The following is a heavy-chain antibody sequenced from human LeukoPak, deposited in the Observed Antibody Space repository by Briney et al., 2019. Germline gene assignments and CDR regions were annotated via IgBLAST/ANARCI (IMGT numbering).Heavy chain of an antibody. CDR2: ISSSSSTI. J-gene: IGHJ3*02. CDR3: AREQWLNHAFDI. CDR1: GFTFSSYS. Sequence: GGSLRLSCAASGFTFSSYSVNWVRQAPGKGLEWVSYISSSSSTIYYADSVKGRFTISRDNAKNSLYLQMNSLRAEDTAVYYCAREQWLNHAFDIWGQGTMVTVSS. V-gene: IGHV3-48*04. D-gene: IGHD3-22*01.